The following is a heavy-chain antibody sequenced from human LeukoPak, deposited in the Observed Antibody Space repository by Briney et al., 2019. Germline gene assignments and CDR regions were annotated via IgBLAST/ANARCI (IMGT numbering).Heavy chain of an antibody. Sequence: ASVKASCKASGYTFIAYYMHWVRQAPGQGLEWMGWINPNSGGTNYAQKFQGRVTMTRDTSISTAYMELSRLRSDDTAVYYCARVRLRHSSSWYGFVYWGQGTLVTVSS. CDR3: ARVRLRHSSSWYGFVY. CDR1: GYTFIAYY. D-gene: IGHD6-13*01. CDR2: INPNSGGT. V-gene: IGHV1-2*02. J-gene: IGHJ4*02.